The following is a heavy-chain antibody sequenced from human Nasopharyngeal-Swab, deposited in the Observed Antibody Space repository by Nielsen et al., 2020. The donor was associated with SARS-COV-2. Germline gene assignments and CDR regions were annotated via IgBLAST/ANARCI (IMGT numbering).Heavy chain of an antibody. Sequence: VRQAPGKGLERVSAIRGSGITTYYADSVKGRFTISRDNSKNTVYLQMDSLRAEDAAIYYCAKDMAAGYFFDFWGQGTLVTVSS. V-gene: IGHV3-23*01. CDR3: AKDMAAGYFFDF. J-gene: IGHJ4*02. CDR2: IRGSGITT. D-gene: IGHD6-13*01.